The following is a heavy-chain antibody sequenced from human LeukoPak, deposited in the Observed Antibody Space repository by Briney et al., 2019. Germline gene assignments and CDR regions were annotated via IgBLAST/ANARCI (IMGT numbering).Heavy chain of an antibody. V-gene: IGHV3-23*01. CDR1: GFTFSSYA. CDR3: AKDEGDIVVVPAAALDP. D-gene: IGHD2-2*01. J-gene: IGHJ5*02. Sequence: GGSLRLSCAASGFTFSSYAMSWVRQAPGKGREWVSAISGSGGSTYYADSVKGRFTISRDNSKNTLYLQMNSLRAEDTAVYYCAKDEGDIVVVPAAALDPWGQGTLVTVSS. CDR2: ISGSGGST.